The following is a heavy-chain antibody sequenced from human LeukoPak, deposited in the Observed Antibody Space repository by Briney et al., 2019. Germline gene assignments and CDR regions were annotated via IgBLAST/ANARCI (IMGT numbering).Heavy chain of an antibody. D-gene: IGHD3-10*01. CDR1: GFTFSSYS. CDR2: IRYDGSNK. Sequence: GGSLRLSCAVSGFTFSSYSMNWVRQAPGKGLEWVAFIRYDGSNKYFADSVKGRFTISRDSSKNTLCLQMNSLRVDDTAVYYCAKDGTRGIRFGKIPHYFDYWGQGTLVTVSS. J-gene: IGHJ4*02. V-gene: IGHV3-30*02. CDR3: AKDGTRGIRFGKIPHYFDY.